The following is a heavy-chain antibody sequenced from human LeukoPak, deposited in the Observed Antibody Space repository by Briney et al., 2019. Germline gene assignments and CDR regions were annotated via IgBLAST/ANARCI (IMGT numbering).Heavy chain of an antibody. J-gene: IGHJ4*02. CDR2: IIPIFGTA. V-gene: IGHV1-69*13. D-gene: IGHD5-12*01. CDR3: ASGGYSGYDLWPAAAFDFDY. Sequence: SVKVSCKASGGTFSSYAISWVRQAPGQGLEWMGGIIPIFGTANYAQKFQGRVMITADESTSTAYMELSSLRSEDTAVYYCASGGYSGYDLWPAAAFDFDYWGQGTLVTVSS. CDR1: GGTFSSYA.